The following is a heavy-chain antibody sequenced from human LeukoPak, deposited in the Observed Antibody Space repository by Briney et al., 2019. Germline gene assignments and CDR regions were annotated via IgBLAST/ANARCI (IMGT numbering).Heavy chain of an antibody. CDR1: GFTFSNYG. J-gene: IGHJ4*02. D-gene: IGHD1-26*01. CDR3: AKGPRSYGPFDY. V-gene: IGHV3-30*18. Sequence: GRSLRLSCEASGFTFSNYGMHWVRQAPGKGLEWVAVISYDGSKTYYADSVKGRFTISRDNSKNTLYLQMDSLRAEDTAMYYCAKGPRSYGPFDYWGQGTLVTVSS. CDR2: ISYDGSKT.